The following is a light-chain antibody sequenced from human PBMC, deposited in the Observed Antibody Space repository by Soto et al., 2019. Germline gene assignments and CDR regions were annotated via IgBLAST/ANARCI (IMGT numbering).Light chain of an antibody. Sequence: EIVLTQSPATLSLSPGERATLSCRASQSVSSYLAWYQHKPGQAPRLLIYDASNRATGIPARFSGSGSGTDFTLTLSSLEPEDFAVYYCQQRSNWPPTWTFGQGTKVEIK. V-gene: IGKV3-11*01. CDR1: QSVSSY. J-gene: IGKJ1*01. CDR2: DAS. CDR3: QQRSNWPPTWT.